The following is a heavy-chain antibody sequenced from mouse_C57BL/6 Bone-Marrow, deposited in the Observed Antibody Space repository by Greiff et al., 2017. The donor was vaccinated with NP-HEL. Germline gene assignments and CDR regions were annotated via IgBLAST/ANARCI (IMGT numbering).Heavy chain of an antibody. CDR3: VGVGPIYYDGSSYDWYFDV. J-gene: IGHJ1*03. CDR2: IRSKSSNYAT. V-gene: IGHV10-3*01. CDR1: GFTFNTYA. D-gene: IGHD1-1*01. Sequence: EVQVVESGGGLVQPKGSLKLSCAASGFTFNTYAMHWVRQAPGQGLEWVARIRSKSSNYATYYADSVKDRFTISRDDSQSMLYLQMNNLKTEDTAMYYCVGVGPIYYDGSSYDWYFDVWGTGTTVTVSS.